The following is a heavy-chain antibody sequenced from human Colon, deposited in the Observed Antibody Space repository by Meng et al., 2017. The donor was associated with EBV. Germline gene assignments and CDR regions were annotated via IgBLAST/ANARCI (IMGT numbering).Heavy chain of an antibody. D-gene: IGHD1-26*01. CDR3: AKGGASCCFDS. CDR2: ISGSGGST. Sequence: VQLLGSVGGLVQPGGSLRLSCAAFGFTFSSYGMSWVRQAPGKGLEWVSAISGSGGSTYYADSVKGRFTISRDNSKNTLFLQMNSLRAEDTAVYYCAKGGASCCFDSWGQGILVTVSS. CDR1: GFTFSSYG. J-gene: IGHJ4*02. V-gene: IGHV3-23*01.